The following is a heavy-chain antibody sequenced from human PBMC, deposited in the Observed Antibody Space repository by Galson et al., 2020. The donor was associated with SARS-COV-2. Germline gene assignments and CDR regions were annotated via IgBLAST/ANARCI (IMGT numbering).Heavy chain of an antibody. CDR3: VTCGLVRGVTYIPPSDAFDI. Sequence: QAGGSLRLSCSASGFTFSSYAMHWVRQAPGKGLEYVSAISSNGGSTYYADSVKGRFTISRDNSKNTLYLQMSSLRAEDTAVYYCVTCGLVRGVTYIPPSDAFDIWGQGTMVTVSS. CDR2: ISSNGGST. CDR1: GFTFSSYA. J-gene: IGHJ3*02. D-gene: IGHD3-10*01. V-gene: IGHV3-64D*06.